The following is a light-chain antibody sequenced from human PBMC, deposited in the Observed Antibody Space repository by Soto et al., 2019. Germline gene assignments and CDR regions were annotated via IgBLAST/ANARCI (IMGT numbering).Light chain of an antibody. CDR1: SSNIGSNT. CDR3: SAWDDSLNGWV. CDR2: SNN. J-gene: IGLJ3*02. Sequence: QSVLTQPPSASGTPGQRVTISCSGSSSNIGSNTVNWYQQLPGTAPKLLIYSNNQRPSGVPDRFSGSKSGTSASLAISGLQSEDEADDYCSAWDDSLNGWVFGGGNKVTVL. V-gene: IGLV1-44*01.